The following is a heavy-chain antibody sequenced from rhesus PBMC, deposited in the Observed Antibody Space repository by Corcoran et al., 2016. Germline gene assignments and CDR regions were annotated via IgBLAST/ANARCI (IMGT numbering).Heavy chain of an antibody. CDR2: ISGSSGST. CDR1: GGSISSSNW. Sequence: QVQLQESGPGLVKPSKTLSLTCAVSGGSISSSNWWSWIRQPPGKGLEWIGYISGSSGSTYYNPSLKSRVTIATDTSKNQFSLKLSSVTAADTAVYYCASLDYWGQGVLVTVSS. V-gene: IGHV4-65*01. CDR3: ASLDY. J-gene: IGHJ4*01.